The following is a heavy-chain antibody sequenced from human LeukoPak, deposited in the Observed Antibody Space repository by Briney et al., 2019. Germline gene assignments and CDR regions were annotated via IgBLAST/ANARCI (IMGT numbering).Heavy chain of an antibody. CDR3: AKEHCGGDCYYYFHY. V-gene: IGHV3-43*02. CDR2: ISGDGGSA. Sequence: GGSLRLSCAASGFTFDDYAMHWVRQAPGEGLEWVSLISGDGGSAYYADSVKGRFTISRDNSKNSLYLQMNSLRTEDTALYYCAKEHCGGDCYYYFHYWGQGTLVTVSS. CDR1: GFTFDDYA. D-gene: IGHD2-21*02. J-gene: IGHJ4*02.